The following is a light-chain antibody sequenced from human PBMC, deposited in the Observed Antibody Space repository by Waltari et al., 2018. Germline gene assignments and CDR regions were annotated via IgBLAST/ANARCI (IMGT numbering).Light chain of an antibody. V-gene: IGLV1-44*01. CDR3: ASWDDSLNGHWV. CDR1: ASNIGGNL. Sequence: QSVLTQPPSASGTPGQRVTISCSGSASNIGGNLVNWYQQLPGKAPKPLIYRSDQRSPGGPDRFSASKTGTSASLAISGLQSEDEADYFCASWDDSLNGHWVFGGGTKVTVL. J-gene: IGLJ3*02. CDR2: RSD.